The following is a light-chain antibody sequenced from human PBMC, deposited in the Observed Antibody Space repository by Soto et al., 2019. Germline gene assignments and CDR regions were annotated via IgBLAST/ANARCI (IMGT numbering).Light chain of an antibody. CDR1: RGISSY. J-gene: IGKJ3*01. Sequence: IQLTQSPSSLSASVGDRVTITCRASRGISSYLAWYQQKPGEAPKLLISAASILQSGVPSRFSGSGSGTDFTLTISSLQPDDFATYYCQQYDTFPCTFGPGTKVDIK. CDR2: AAS. V-gene: IGKV1-9*01. CDR3: QQYDTFPCT.